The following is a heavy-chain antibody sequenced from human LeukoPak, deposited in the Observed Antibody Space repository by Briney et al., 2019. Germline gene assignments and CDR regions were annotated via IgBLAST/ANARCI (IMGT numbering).Heavy chain of an antibody. CDR1: GYTFTSYD. D-gene: IGHD5-18*01. V-gene: IGHV1-8*01. CDR3: ARGYSYGYDY. Sequence: GASVKVSCTASGYTFTSYDFNWVRQATGQRPEWMGWMSPNSGDRGYAQKFQDRVTMTRNTSISTAYMELSSLRSDDTAVYYCARGYSYGYDYWGQGTLVTVSS. J-gene: IGHJ4*02. CDR2: MSPNSGDR.